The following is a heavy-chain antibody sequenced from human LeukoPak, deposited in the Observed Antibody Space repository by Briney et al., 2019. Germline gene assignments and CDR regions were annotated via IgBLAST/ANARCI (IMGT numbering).Heavy chain of an antibody. CDR3: ARALYAKAFVGY. J-gene: IGHJ4*02. CDR2: ISGSGDTT. D-gene: IGHD2-8*01. CDR1: GFDFSTYA. Sequence: GGSLRLSCAASGFDFSTYAMSWVRQAPGKGLEWVSGISGSGDTTYYADSVKGRFTISRDNAKNSLYLQMNSLRAEDTAVYYCARALYAKAFVGYWGQGTLVTVSS. V-gene: IGHV3-23*01.